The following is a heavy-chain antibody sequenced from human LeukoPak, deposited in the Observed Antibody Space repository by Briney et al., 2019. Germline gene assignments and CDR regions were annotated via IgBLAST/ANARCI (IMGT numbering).Heavy chain of an antibody. CDR2: IKEDESEK. J-gene: IGHJ4*02. CDR3: ARTTRIVGAPKGFDY. V-gene: IGHV3-7*01. D-gene: IGHD1-26*01. Sequence: GGSLRLSCTASGFTIHNYWMSWVRQAPGKGLEWVANIKEDESEKYYLDSVRGRFTISRDNARNSVYLQMNSLRAEDTAVYYCARTTRIVGAPKGFDYWGQGTLVTVSS. CDR1: GFTIHNYW.